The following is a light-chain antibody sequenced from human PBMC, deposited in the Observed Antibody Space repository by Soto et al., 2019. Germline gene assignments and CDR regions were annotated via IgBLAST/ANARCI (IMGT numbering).Light chain of an antibody. J-gene: IGKJ1*01. CDR3: MQGTHWIRT. CDR2: ELS. Sequence: VMTQSPLSLPFTLGQPASISCWTSQSLVYRDGSTSLSWFQQRSDQPPRRSISELSKAAAGVTDRSSGSGSGTDFTLKISRVEAEDVGVYYCMQGTHWIRTFGQRTKV. V-gene: IGKV2-30*01. CDR1: QSLVYRDGSTS.